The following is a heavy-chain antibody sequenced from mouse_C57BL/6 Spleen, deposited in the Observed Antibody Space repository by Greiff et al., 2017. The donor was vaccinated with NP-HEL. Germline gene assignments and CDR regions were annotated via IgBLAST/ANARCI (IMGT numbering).Heavy chain of an antibody. J-gene: IGHJ3*01. CDR1: GFTFSSYA. Sequence: EVMLVESGGGLVKPGGSLKLSCAASGFTFSSYAMSWVRQTPEKRLEWVATISDGGSYTYYPDNVKGRFTISRDNAKNNLYLQMSHLKSEDTAMYYCARESPVDSSGYEWFAYWGQGTLVTVSA. CDR2: ISDGGSYT. D-gene: IGHD3-2*02. V-gene: IGHV5-4*01. CDR3: ARESPVDSSGYEWFAY.